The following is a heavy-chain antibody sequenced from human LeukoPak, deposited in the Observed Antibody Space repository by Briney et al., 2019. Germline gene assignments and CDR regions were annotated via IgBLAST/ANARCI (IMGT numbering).Heavy chain of an antibody. D-gene: IGHD3-22*01. V-gene: IGHV3-33*05. CDR2: ISYDGSNK. CDR3: ASYARITMIVGVYYYMDV. CDR1: GYTFTGYY. Sequence: SCKASGYTFTGYYMHWVRQAPGKGLEWVAVISYDGSNKYYADSVKGRFTISRDNSKNTLYLQMNSLRAEDTAVYYCASYARITMIVGVYYYMDVWGKGTTVTVSS. J-gene: IGHJ6*03.